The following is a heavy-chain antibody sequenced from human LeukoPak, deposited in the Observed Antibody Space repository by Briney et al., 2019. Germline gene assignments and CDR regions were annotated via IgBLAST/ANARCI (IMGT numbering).Heavy chain of an antibody. CDR2: INGLGGST. J-gene: IGHJ4*02. Sequence: GGSLRLSCEASEFDFSSYAVTWVRQAPGKGLEWVSTINGLGGSTYYTDSVKGRFTISRDNSKNTLFLQMNSLRAEDTAVYYCAKEPSNRSTYYSYYFEYWGQGTLLTVSS. CDR1: EFDFSSYA. D-gene: IGHD2-2*01. CDR3: AKEPSNRSTYYSYYFEY. V-gene: IGHV3-23*01.